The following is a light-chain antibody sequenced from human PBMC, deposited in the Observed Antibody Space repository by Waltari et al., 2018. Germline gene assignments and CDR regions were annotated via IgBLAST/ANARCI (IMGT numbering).Light chain of an antibody. Sequence: QSALTQPAAVSGSPGQSITISCTGTSSDVGGYNYVSWYQQHPGNAPKLMIYDVTNRPSGVSDRVSGANSGNTASLAISGLQAEDEADYYCSSYTSSSTLGVFGGGTKLTVL. J-gene: IGLJ2*01. CDR2: DVT. CDR3: SSYTSSSTLGV. CDR1: SSDVGGYNY. V-gene: IGLV2-14*03.